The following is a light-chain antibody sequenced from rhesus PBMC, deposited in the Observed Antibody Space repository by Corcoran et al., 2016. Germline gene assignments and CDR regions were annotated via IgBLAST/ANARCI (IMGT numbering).Light chain of an antibody. V-gene: IGKV2-104*01. Sequence: DIVLTQTPLSLPVALGEPASISCRSSQSTLDSEDGIIYLEWYFQRPGKSPQLLFYAVSNRASGVPVRFSGNGSGTDFTLEISKVEAEDVGVYYCMQPLAFPRTFGQGTKVEI. CDR3: MQPLAFPRT. J-gene: IGKJ1*01. CDR2: AVS. CDR1: QSTLDSEDGIIY.